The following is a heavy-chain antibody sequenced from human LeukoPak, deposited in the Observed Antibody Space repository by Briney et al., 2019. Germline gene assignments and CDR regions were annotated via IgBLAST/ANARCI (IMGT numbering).Heavy chain of an antibody. D-gene: IGHD2-2*01. CDR3: ARNPSTSSYLDY. V-gene: IGHV3-30*04. J-gene: IGHJ4*02. CDR2: ISYDGSNK. Sequence: GGSLRLSCAAAGFTFSSYAMHWVRQAPGKGLEWVAVISYDGSNKYYADSVKGRFTISRDNSKNTLYLQMNSLRAEDTAVYYCARNPSTSSYLDYWGQGTLVTVSS. CDR1: GFTFSSYA.